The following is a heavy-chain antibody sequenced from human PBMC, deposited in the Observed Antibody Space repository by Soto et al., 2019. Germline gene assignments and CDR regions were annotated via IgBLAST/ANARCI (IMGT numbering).Heavy chain of an antibody. CDR3: ARFGRGDCSGGSCYGPQYYYYYYMDV. Sequence: GASVKVSCKDSGYTLTSYDINWVRQATRQGLEWMGWMNPNSGNTGYAQKFQGRVTMTRNTSISTAYMELSSLRSEDTAVYYCARFGRGDCSGGSCYGPQYYYYYYMDVWGKGTTVTVSS. CDR1: GYTLTSYD. J-gene: IGHJ6*03. D-gene: IGHD2-15*01. CDR2: MNPNSGNT. V-gene: IGHV1-8*01.